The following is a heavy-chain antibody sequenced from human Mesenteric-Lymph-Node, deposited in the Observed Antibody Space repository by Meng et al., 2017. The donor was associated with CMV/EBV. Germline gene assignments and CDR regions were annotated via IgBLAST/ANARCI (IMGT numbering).Heavy chain of an antibody. J-gene: IGHJ6*02. D-gene: IGHD3-16*01. CDR3: AKSFGRGPYYGMDV. V-gene: IGHV3-23*01. CDR2: ISGDSTAT. Sequence: GESLKISCAASGFTFRHDAMNWVRQSPGKGLEWVSTISGDSTATHYADSVKGRFTISRDNSKNTLYLQMNSLRAEDTAVYYCAKSFGRGPYYGMDVWGQGTTVTVSS. CDR1: GFTFRHDA.